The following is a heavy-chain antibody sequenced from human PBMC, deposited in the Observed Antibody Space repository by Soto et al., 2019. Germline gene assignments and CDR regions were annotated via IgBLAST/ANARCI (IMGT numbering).Heavy chain of an antibody. J-gene: IGHJ5*02. CDR2: INPNSGGT. CDR1: GYTFTGYY. Sequence: QVQLVQSGAEVKKPGASVKVSCKASGYTFTGYYMHWVRQAPGQGLEWMGWINPNSGGTNYAQKLQGWVTMTRDTSISTAYMELSRLRSDDTAVYYCARYLGPAGATVVTSLGGFDPWGQGTLVTVSS. V-gene: IGHV1-2*04. CDR3: ARYLGPAGATVVTSLGGFDP. D-gene: IGHD4-17*01.